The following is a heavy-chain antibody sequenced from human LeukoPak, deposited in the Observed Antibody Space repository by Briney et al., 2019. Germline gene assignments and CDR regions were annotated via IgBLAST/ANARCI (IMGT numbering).Heavy chain of an antibody. J-gene: IGHJ6*02. CDR3: ARDSGDGSGTYYPYGMDV. V-gene: IGHV3-21*01. CDR2: ISRSSIYI. Sequence: GGSLRLSCAASGFTFSSYNMNWVRQAPGKGLEWVSSISRSSIYIYYADSVKGRFTISRDNAENSLSLQMNSLRAEDTAVYYCARDSGDGSGTYYPYGMDVWGQGTTITVSS. D-gene: IGHD3-10*01. CDR1: GFTFSSYN.